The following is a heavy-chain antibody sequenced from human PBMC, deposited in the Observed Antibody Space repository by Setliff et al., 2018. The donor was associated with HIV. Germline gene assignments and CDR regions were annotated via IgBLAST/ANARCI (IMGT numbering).Heavy chain of an antibody. CDR2: INPNSGGT. V-gene: IGHV1-2*02. CDR1: GYSFTAYY. J-gene: IGHJ4*02. CDR3: ATLDY. Sequence: GASVKVSCKASGYSFTAYYVHWVRQAPGQGLEWMGWINPNSGGTSYAQKFQGRVTMTRHTSITTVYMDLSRLRSDDTAVYYCATLDYWGQGTLVTVSS.